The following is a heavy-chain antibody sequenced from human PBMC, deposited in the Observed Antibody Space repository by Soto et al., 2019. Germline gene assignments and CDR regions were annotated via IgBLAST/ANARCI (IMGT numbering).Heavy chain of an antibody. D-gene: IGHD6-13*01. CDR3: ARGVLQQLAQPQGWFDP. Sequence: QVQLVQSGAEVKKPGASVKVSCKASGYTFTSYYMHWVRQAPGQGLEWMGIINPSGGSTSYAQKFQGRVTMTRDTSTSTVYMERSSLRSEDTAVYYFARGVLQQLAQPQGWFDPWGQGTLVTVSS. CDR1: GYTFTSYY. CDR2: INPSGGST. J-gene: IGHJ5*02. V-gene: IGHV1-46*01.